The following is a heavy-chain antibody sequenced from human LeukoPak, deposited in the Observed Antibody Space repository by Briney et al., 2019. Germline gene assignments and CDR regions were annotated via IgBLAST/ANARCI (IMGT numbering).Heavy chain of an antibody. CDR1: GFTFSDYY. V-gene: IGHV3-11*04. D-gene: IGHD6-13*01. J-gene: IGHJ4*02. Sequence: GGSLRLSCAASGFTFSDYYMSWIRQAPGKGLEWVSYISSSGSTIYYADSVKGRFTISRDNSKNTLYLQRNSLRAEDTAVYYCARDSRTLYSNNFYFFDHWGQGTLVTSPQ. CDR3: ARDSRTLYSNNFYFFDH. CDR2: ISSSGSTI.